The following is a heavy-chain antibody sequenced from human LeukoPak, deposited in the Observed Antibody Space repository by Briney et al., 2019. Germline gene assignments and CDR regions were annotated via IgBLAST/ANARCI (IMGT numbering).Heavy chain of an antibody. CDR2: IIPIFGTA. CDR3: ARDSSGYYRY. CDR1: GGTFSSYP. D-gene: IGHD3-22*01. V-gene: IGHV1-69*13. J-gene: IGHJ4*02. Sequence: SVKVSFKASGGTFSSYPISWVRQAPGQGLEWMGGIIPIFGTANYAQKFQGRVTITADESTSTAYMELSSLTSEDTAVYYCARDSSGYYRYWGQGTLVTVSS.